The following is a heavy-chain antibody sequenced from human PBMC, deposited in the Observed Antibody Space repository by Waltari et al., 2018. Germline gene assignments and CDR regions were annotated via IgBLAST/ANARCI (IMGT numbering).Heavy chain of an antibody. D-gene: IGHD2-15*01. V-gene: IGHV1-2*02. CDR3: ARGEDIVVVVPASSDY. Sequence: QVQLVQSGAEVKKPGASVKISCKASGYTFTGYYIHWVRQAPGQGLEWMGWINPNSGGTNYAQNFQGRVTMTRDTSISTAYMEVSRLRSDDTAVYYCARGEDIVVVVPASSDYWGQGTLVTVSS. J-gene: IGHJ4*02. CDR1: GYTFTGYY. CDR2: INPNSGGT.